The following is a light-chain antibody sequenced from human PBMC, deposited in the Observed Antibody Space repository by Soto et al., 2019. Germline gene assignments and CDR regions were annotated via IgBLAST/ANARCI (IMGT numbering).Light chain of an antibody. Sequence: QSALTQPASVSGSPGQSITISCTGTSGDVDAFDYVSWYQQHPGKAPKLVIFEVSDRPSGVSDRFSGSKSGSTASLTISGLQAEDEADYFCTSFTSSSTQVFGTGTKVTVL. J-gene: IGLJ1*01. CDR2: EVS. CDR3: TSFTSSSTQV. CDR1: SGDVDAFDY. V-gene: IGLV2-14*01.